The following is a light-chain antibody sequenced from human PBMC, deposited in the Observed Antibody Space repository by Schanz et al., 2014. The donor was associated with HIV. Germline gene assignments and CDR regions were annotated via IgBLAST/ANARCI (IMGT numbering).Light chain of an antibody. Sequence: QSALTQPASVSGSPGQSISISCTGSSSDIGGYKYVSWYQQHPDKAPKLVIFDVIKRPSGVSNRFSGSKSGNTASLTISGLQADDEADYYCSSYTSSSTLVFGTGTKLTVL. CDR1: SSDIGGYKY. V-gene: IGLV2-14*03. CDR2: DVI. CDR3: SSYTSSSTLV. J-gene: IGLJ1*01.